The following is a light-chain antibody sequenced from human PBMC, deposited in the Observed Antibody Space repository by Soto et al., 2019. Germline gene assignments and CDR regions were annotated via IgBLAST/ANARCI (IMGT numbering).Light chain of an antibody. V-gene: IGKV3-11*01. CDR3: QQRSNWPPAWT. J-gene: IGKJ1*01. Sequence: EIVLTQSPATLSLSPGERATLSCRASQSASSYLAWYQQKPGQAPRLLIYDTSNRATGIPARFSGSGSGTDFTLTISSLEPEDFAVYYCQQRSNWPPAWTFGQGTKVE. CDR1: QSASSY. CDR2: DTS.